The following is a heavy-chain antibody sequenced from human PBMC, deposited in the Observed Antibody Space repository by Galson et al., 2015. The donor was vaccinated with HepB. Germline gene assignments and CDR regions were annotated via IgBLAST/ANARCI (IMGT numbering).Heavy chain of an antibody. CDR1: GFTFSSYS. D-gene: IGHD2-2*01. V-gene: IGHV3-48*02. Sequence: SLRLSCAASGFTFSSYSMNWVRQAPGKGLEWVSYISSSSSTIYYADSVKGRFTISRDNAKNSLYLQMNSLRDEDTAVYYCARDSKGCSSTSCRYGGAFDIWGQGTMVTVSS. CDR2: ISSSSSTI. J-gene: IGHJ3*02. CDR3: ARDSKGCSSTSCRYGGAFDI.